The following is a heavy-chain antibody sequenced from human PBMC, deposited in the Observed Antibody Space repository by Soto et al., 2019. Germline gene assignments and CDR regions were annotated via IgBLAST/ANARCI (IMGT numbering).Heavy chain of an antibody. V-gene: IGHV1-2*02. J-gene: IGHJ6*02. CDR2: INPNSGGT. CDR3: ARAIAIPYYGMDV. CDR1: GYTFTGYY. D-gene: IGHD3-22*01. Sequence: QVQLVQSGAEVKKPGASVKVSCKASGYTFTGYYMHWVRQAPGQGLEWMGGINPNSGGTNDAQKFQGRVTMTRDTSLSTAYMELSRLRSDDTAVYYCARAIAIPYYGMDVWGQGTTVTVSS.